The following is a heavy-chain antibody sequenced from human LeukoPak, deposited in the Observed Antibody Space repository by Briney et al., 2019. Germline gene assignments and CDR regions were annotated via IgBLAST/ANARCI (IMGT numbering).Heavy chain of an antibody. D-gene: IGHD3-9*01. V-gene: IGHV4-30-4*01. CDR1: GGSISSGDYY. CDR2: IYYSGST. CDR3: ASPDILTGRDAFDI. J-gene: IGHJ3*02. Sequence: SGTLSLTCTVSGGSISSGDYYWSWIRQPPGKGLEWIGYIYYSGSTYYNPSLKSRVTISVDTSKNQFSLKLSSVTAAGTAVYYCASPDILTGRDAFDIWGQGTMVTVSS.